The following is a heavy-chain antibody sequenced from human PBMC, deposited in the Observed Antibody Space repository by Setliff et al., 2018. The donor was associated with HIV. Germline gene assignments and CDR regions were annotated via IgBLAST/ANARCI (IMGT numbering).Heavy chain of an antibody. Sequence: GGSLRLSCVVSGFNFKSGWMTWVRQAPGKGLEWVGRIKSNSDGGTSDYAAAVKDRFSFSRDDSKFILYLQMNSLEIEDTAVYFCSTGPSRVSDGIADFWGPGTLVTVSS. V-gene: IGHV3-15*01. J-gene: IGHJ4*02. CDR3: STGPSRVSDGIADF. CDR1: GFNFKSGW. CDR2: IKSNSDGGTS.